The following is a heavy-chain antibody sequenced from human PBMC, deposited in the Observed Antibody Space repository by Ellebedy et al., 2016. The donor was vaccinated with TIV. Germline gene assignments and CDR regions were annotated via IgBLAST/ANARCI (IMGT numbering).Heavy chain of an antibody. CDR1: GFTFSSYS. Sequence: GESLKISCVASGFTFSSYSMNWVRQAPGKGLEWVSYISSSTSTIYYADSVKGRFTISRDNAKNSLYLQMNSLRDEDTAVYYCASDDGYCSSTSCYIPFDYWGQGTLVTVSS. V-gene: IGHV3-48*02. J-gene: IGHJ4*02. CDR2: ISSSTSTI. CDR3: ASDDGYCSSTSCYIPFDY. D-gene: IGHD2-2*02.